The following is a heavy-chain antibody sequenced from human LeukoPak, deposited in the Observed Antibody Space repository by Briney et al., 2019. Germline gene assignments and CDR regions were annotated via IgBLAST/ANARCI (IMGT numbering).Heavy chain of an antibody. CDR3: AGTRQWLAFDS. J-gene: IGHJ4*02. CDR1: GSSINSYY. V-gene: IGHV4-59*12. CDR2: NYYTGNT. Sequence: PSETLSLTCAVSGSSINSYYWTWIRQPPGKGLVWIGYNYYTGNTNYNPSLKSRVTITVDSSKSQFSLKLSSVTAADTAVYYCAGTRQWLAFDSWGQGTLVTVSS. D-gene: IGHD6-19*01.